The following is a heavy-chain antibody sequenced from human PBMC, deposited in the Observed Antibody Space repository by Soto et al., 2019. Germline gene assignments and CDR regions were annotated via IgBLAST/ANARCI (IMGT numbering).Heavy chain of an antibody. D-gene: IGHD2-2*01. CDR2: VSGSNGNT. J-gene: IGHJ4*02. V-gene: IGHV1-18*04. Sequence: QVQLVQSEAEVKKPGASVKVSCEASGYTFINHGISWVRQAPGQGLEWMGWVSGSNGNTKYAQKFQGRVTMTTETSTTQVHMELRNLRSDDKAVYFCARDFYHLAYYFHPWGQGTLVTVSS. CDR3: ARDFYHLAYYFHP. CDR1: GYTFINHG.